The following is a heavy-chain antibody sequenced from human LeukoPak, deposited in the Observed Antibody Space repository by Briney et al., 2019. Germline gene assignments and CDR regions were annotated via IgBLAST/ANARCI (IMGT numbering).Heavy chain of an antibody. D-gene: IGHD3-10*01. V-gene: IGHV4-31*03. J-gene: IGHJ4*02. Sequence: PSQTLSLTCSVSGGAIGSDGYYWNWIPQHPGKGLEWIGYIYYSGSASYNPSLKSRVTISVDTYKNQFSLRLSSVTAADTAVYYCARGRFYGFSGDSWGQGSLVTVSS. CDR3: ARGRFYGFSGDS. CDR1: GGAIGSDGYY. CDR2: IYYSGSA.